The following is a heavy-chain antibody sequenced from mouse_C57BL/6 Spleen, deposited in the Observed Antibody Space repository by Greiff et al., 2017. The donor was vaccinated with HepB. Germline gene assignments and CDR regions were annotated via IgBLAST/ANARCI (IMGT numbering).Heavy chain of an antibody. CDR2: INPGSGGT. D-gene: IGHD2-4*01. Sequence: QVQLQQSGAELVRPGTSVKVSCKASGYAFTNYLIEWVKQRPGQGLEWIGVINPGSGGTNYNEKFKGKATLTADKSSSTAYMQLSSLTSEDSAVYFCASHYDYDDGFAYWGQGTLVTVSA. V-gene: IGHV1-54*01. CDR3: ASHYDYDDGFAY. J-gene: IGHJ3*01. CDR1: GYAFTNYL.